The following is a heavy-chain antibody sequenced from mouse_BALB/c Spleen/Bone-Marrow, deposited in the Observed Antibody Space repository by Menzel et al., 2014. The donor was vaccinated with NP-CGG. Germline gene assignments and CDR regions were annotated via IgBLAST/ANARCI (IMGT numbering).Heavy chain of an antibody. V-gene: IGHV1-63*02. Sequence: VQLQQSGAELVRPGTSVKISCKASSYTFTNYWLGWVKQRPGHGLEWIGDIYPGGGYTDYNEKFKGKATLTADTSSSTAYMQLSSLTSEDSAVYFCARDMITTRAMDYWGQGTSVTVSS. CDR2: IYPGGGYT. CDR3: ARDMITTRAMDY. CDR1: SYTFTNYW. J-gene: IGHJ4*01. D-gene: IGHD2-4*01.